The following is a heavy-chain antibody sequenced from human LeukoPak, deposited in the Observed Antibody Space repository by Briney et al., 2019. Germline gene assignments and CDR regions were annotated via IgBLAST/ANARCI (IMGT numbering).Heavy chain of an antibody. CDR1: GFTFSSYW. V-gene: IGHV3-7*01. CDR2: IKQDGSEK. D-gene: IGHD2-15*01. Sequence: SGGSLRLSCAASGFTFSSYWMSWVRQAPGRGLEWVANIKQDGSEKYYVDSVKGRFTISRQNAKNSLFLQMNSLRAEDTAAYYCARHRSGGSQDDAFDIWGQGTMVTVSS. J-gene: IGHJ3*02. CDR3: ARHRSGGSQDDAFDI.